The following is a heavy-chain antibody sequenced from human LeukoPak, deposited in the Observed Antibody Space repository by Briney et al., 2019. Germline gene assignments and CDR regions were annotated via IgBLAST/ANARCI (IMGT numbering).Heavy chain of an antibody. CDR2: VYYSGST. J-gene: IGHJ4*02. V-gene: IGHV4-31*03. CDR3: ARGGQLGIAVDY. CDR1: GGSISSGDYY. Sequence: PSQTLSPTCTVSGGSISSGDYYWSWIRQHPGKGLEWIGYVYYSGSTYYNPSLKGRVTISVDTSKNQFSLKLSSVTAADTAVYYCARGGQLGIAVDYWGQGTLVTVSS. D-gene: IGHD7-27*01.